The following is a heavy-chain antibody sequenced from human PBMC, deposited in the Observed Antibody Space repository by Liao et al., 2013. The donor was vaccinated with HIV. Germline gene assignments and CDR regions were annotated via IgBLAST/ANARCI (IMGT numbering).Heavy chain of an antibody. J-gene: IGHJ4*02. CDR2: IYGSGST. D-gene: IGHD7-27*01. CDR3: ASINWGSLYYFDY. CDR1: GGSINPYY. Sequence: QVQLQQWGAGLLKPSETLSLTCTVSGGSINPYYWSWIRKSAGKGLEWIGRIYGSGSTDYNPSLKSRVTISVDTSKNQFLPEAELCDRCDTAVYYCASINWGSLYYFDYVGQGTLVTVSS. V-gene: IGHV4-59*10.